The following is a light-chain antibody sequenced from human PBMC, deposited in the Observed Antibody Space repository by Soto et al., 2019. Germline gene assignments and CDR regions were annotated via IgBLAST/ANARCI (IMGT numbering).Light chain of an antibody. Sequence: TVLTQSPRTLSLSPGERATLFCRASQSVSSSSLAWYQQKPGQAPRLLIYGASTRATGTPARFSGSGSGTEFTLTISSLQSEDFAVYYCQQYIRWPLTFGGGAKVDIK. V-gene: IGKV3-15*01. CDR2: GAS. J-gene: IGKJ4*01. CDR1: QSVSSS. CDR3: QQYIRWPLT.